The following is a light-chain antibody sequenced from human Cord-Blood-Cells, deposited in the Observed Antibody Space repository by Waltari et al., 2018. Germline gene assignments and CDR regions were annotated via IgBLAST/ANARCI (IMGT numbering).Light chain of an antibody. J-gene: IGKJ5*01. CDR1: QSVIYSSNNKNY. CDR2: WAS. CDR3: QQYYSTPIT. Sequence: DIVMTQSPDSLAGSLGERATINCKSSQSVIYSSNNKNYLAWYLQKPGQPPKLLIYWASTRESGVPDRFSGSGSGTDFTLTISSLQAEDVAVYYCQQYYSTPITFGQGTRLEIK. V-gene: IGKV4-1*01.